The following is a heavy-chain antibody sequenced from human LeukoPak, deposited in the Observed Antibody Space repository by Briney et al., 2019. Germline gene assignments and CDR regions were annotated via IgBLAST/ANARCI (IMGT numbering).Heavy chain of an antibody. CDR1: GYTFTGYY. V-gene: IGHV1-2*02. D-gene: IGHD3-10*01. Sequence: ASVKVSCKASGYTFTGYYMHWVRQAPGQGLEWMGWINPNSGGTNYAQKFQGRVTMTRDTSISTAYMELSRLRSDDTAVYYCARVKSMVRGVIIPPIDYWGQGTLVTVSS. J-gene: IGHJ4*02. CDR2: INPNSGGT. CDR3: ARVKSMVRGVIIPPIDY.